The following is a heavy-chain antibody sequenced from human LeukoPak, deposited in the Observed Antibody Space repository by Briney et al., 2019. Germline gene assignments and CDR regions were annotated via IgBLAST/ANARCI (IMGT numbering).Heavy chain of an antibody. J-gene: IGHJ3*02. V-gene: IGHV1-18*01. CDR3: ARGYDYGVRVRAFDI. CDR1: GYTFTSYD. CDR2: ISAYNANT. Sequence: ASVKVSCKASGYTFTSYDINWVRQAPGQGLEWMGWISAYNANTNYAQKLQDRVTMATDTSTSTAYMELRSLRSDDTAVYYCARGYDYGVRVRAFDIWGQGTMVTVSS. D-gene: IGHD4-17*01.